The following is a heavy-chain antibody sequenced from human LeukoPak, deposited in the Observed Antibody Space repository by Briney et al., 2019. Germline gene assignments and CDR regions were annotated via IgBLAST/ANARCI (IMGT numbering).Heavy chain of an antibody. Sequence: GASVKVSCKASGYTFTGYYMHWVRQAPGQGLEWMGWINPNSGGTNYAQKFQGRLTMTRDTSTSTVYMELNSLRSEDTAVYYCARLTGATASPFDYWGQGTLVTVSS. V-gene: IGHV1-2*02. D-gene: IGHD1-1*01. CDR2: INPNSGGT. J-gene: IGHJ4*02. CDR1: GYTFTGYY. CDR3: ARLTGATASPFDY.